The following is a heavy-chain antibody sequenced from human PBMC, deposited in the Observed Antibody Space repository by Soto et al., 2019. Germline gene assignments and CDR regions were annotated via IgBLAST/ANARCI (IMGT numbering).Heavy chain of an antibody. D-gene: IGHD6-6*01. Sequence: GGSLRLSCAASGFTFNSYAMSWVRQAPGKGLEWVSAISGSGGSTYYADSVKGRFTISRDNSKNTLYLQMNSLRAEDTAVYYCAKVRKQLVGSNWFDPWGQGTLVTVSS. V-gene: IGHV3-23*01. CDR2: ISGSGGST. CDR3: AKVRKQLVGSNWFDP. J-gene: IGHJ5*02. CDR1: GFTFNSYA.